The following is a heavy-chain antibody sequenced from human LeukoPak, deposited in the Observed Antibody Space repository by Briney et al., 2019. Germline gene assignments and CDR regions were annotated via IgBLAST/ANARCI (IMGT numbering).Heavy chain of an antibody. D-gene: IGHD1-26*01. Sequence: PGGSLRLSCAASGFTFNIYGMSWVRQAPGKGLEWVSTISGGGGSTYYADSVKGRFTISRDNSKNTLYLQVNSLRAEDTAVYYCAKGGKWDVTPFDYWGQGTLVTVSS. CDR2: ISGGGGST. J-gene: IGHJ4*02. V-gene: IGHV3-23*01. CDR3: AKGGKWDVTPFDY. CDR1: GFTFNIYG.